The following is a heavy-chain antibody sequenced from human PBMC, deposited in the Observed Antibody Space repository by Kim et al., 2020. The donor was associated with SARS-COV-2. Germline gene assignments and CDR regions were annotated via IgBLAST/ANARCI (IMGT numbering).Heavy chain of an antibody. J-gene: IGHJ3*02. V-gene: IGHV3-30*18. CDR3: AKDLTETGGGSGSYYKKTLEQDAFDI. CDR1: GFTFSSYG. Sequence: GGSLRLSCAASGFTFSSYGMHWVRQAPGKGLEWVAVISYDGSNKYYADSVKGRFTISRDNSKNTLYLQMNSLRAEDTAVYYCAKDLTETGGGSGSYYKKTLEQDAFDIWGQGTMVTVSS. D-gene: IGHD3-10*01. CDR2: ISYDGSNK.